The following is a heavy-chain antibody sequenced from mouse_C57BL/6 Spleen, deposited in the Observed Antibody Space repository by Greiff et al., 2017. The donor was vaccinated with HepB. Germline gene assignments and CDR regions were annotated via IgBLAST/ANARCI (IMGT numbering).Heavy chain of an antibody. D-gene: IGHD1-1*01. CDR1: GYTFTSYW. Sequence: QVQLQQSGAELVMPGASVKLSCKASGYTFTSYWMHWVKQRPGQGLEWIGEIDPSDSYTNYNQKFKGKSTLTVDKSSSTAYMQLSSLTSEDSAVYYCATVDYFDYWGQGTTLTVSS. CDR2: IDPSDSYT. V-gene: IGHV1-69*01. J-gene: IGHJ2*01. CDR3: ATVDYFDY.